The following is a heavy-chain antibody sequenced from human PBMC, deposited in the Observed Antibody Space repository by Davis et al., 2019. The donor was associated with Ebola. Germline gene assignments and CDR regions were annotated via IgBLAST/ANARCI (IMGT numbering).Heavy chain of an antibody. V-gene: IGHV3-48*01. J-gene: IGHJ6*02. Sequence: GGSLRLSCAASGFTFNKYEMNWVRQAPGKGLEWVSYISSRSSDIYYADSVKGRFTISRDNSRNTLYLQMYSLRPEDTATYYCVRGTMVVRGDGMHVWGQGTTVTVSS. D-gene: IGHD4-23*01. CDR2: ISSRSSDI. CDR1: GFTFNKYE. CDR3: VRGTMVVRGDGMHV.